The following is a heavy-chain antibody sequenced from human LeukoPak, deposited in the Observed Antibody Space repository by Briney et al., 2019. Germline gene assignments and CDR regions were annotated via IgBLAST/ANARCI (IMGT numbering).Heavy chain of an antibody. CDR2: ISGSGGST. J-gene: IGHJ4*02. Sequence: PGGSLRLSCAASGFTFSSYGMSWVRQAPGKGLEWVSAISGSGGSTYYADSVKGRFTISRDNSKNTLYLQMNSLRAEDTAVYYCTKCPAQSIAVAGFPDYWGQGTLVTVSS. CDR3: TKCPAQSIAVAGFPDY. D-gene: IGHD6-19*01. CDR1: GFTFSSYG. V-gene: IGHV3-23*01.